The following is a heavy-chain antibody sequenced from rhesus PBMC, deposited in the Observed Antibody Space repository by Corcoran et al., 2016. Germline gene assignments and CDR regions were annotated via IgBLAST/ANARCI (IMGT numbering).Heavy chain of an antibody. V-gene: IGHV4-65*02. D-gene: IGHD2-39*01. J-gene: IGHJ1*01. CDR2: IGGSSCST. CDR1: GGSISRTNW. Sequence: QVQLQESGPGLVKPSETLSLTCGVSGGSISRTNWLSWCRQPPGKGLEWIGNIGGSSCSTYYNPSLKSRVTISKDTSKNQFSLKLSSVTAADTAVYYCAIISYAGDFEFWGQGALVTVSS. CDR3: AIISYAGDFEF.